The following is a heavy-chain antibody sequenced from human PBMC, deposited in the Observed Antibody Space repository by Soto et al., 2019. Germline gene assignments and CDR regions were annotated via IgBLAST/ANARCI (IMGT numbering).Heavy chain of an antibody. V-gene: IGHV3-33*01. J-gene: IGHJ3*02. CDR2: IWYYGSNK. Sequence: GESLKISCAASGFTFSSYGMHWVRQAPGKGLEWVAVIWYYGSNKYYADSVKGRFTISRDNSKNTLYLQMNSLIAEDTAVYYCARGLYSSSWYAFDIWGQGTMVTVSS. CDR3: ARGLYSSSWYAFDI. CDR1: GFTFSSYG. D-gene: IGHD6-13*01.